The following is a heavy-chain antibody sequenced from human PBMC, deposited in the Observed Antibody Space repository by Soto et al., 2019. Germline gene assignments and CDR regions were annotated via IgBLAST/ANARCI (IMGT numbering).Heavy chain of an antibody. J-gene: IGHJ5*02. CDR3: ARDLYYYGSGSSYNWFDP. D-gene: IGHD3-10*01. CDR2: IYYSGST. CDR1: GGSISSGGYY. V-gene: IGHV4-31*02. Sequence: PSETLSLTCTVSGGSISSGGYYWGWIRQHPGKGLEWIGYIYYSGSTYYNPSLKSRITISVDTSKNQFSLKLSSVTAADTAVYYCARDLYYYGSGSSYNWFDPWGQGTLVTVSS.